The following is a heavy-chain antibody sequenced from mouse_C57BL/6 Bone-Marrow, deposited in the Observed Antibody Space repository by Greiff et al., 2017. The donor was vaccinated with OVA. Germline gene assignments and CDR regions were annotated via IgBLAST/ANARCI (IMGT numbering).Heavy chain of an antibody. CDR2: IDPNSGGT. D-gene: IGHD4-1*01. V-gene: IGHV1-72*01. CDR3: ARPANWDFGYFDV. J-gene: IGHJ1*03. Sequence: QVQLKQPGAELVKPGASVKLSCKASGYTFTSYWMHWVKQRPGRGLEWIGRIDPNSGGTKYNEKFKSKATLTVDKPSSTAYMQLSSLTSEDSAVYYCARPANWDFGYFDVWGTGTTVTVSS. CDR1: GYTFTSYW.